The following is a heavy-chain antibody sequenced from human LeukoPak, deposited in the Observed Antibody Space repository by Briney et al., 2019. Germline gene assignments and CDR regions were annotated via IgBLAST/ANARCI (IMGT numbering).Heavy chain of an antibody. J-gene: IGHJ3*02. D-gene: IGHD1-26*01. V-gene: IGHV1-58*01. Sequence: SVEVSCKTSGFTFSTSAVQWVRQARGQRLEWIGWIVVGTDNTNYAQKFQGRVTMTRDTSTSTVYMELSSLRSEDTAVYYCARVRGIGVFDIWGQGTMVTVSS. CDR3: ARVRGIGVFDI. CDR1: GFTFSTSA. CDR2: IVVGTDNT.